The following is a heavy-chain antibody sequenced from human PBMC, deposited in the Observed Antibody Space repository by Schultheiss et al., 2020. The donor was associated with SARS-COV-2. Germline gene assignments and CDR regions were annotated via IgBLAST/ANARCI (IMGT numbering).Heavy chain of an antibody. D-gene: IGHD5-18*01. V-gene: IGHV3-72*01. CDR1: GFTFDDFG. CDR3: AREQIAMVAFDI. Sequence: GGSLRLSCAASGFTFDDFGMTWVRQAPGKGLEWVGRIRNKANSYTTDPAASVKGRFTISRDDSKNSLFLQMNSLKTEDTAVYYCAREQIAMVAFDIWGQGTMVTVSS. CDR2: IRNKANSYTT. J-gene: IGHJ3*02.